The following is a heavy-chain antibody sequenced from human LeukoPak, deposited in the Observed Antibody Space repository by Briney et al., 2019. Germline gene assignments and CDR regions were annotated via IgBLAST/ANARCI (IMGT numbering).Heavy chain of an antibody. CDR2: ISSSYYT. CDR3: LRDVIR. J-gene: IGHJ4*02. D-gene: IGHD2-21*01. Sequence: GGSLRLSCAASGFTFSGYGMTWVRQAPGKGLEWVSSISSSYYTYYADSVKGRFTISRDNAKSSLYLQMNSLRAEDTAVYYCLRDVIRRGQGTLVTVSS. CDR1: GFTFSGYG. V-gene: IGHV3-21*01.